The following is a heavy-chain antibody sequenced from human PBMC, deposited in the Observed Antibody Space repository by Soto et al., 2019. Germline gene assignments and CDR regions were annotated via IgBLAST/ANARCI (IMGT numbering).Heavy chain of an antibody. Sequence: GGSLRLSCAASGFTFSSCGMHWVRQAPGKGLEWVAVISYDGSNKYYADSVKGRFSISRDNSKATLFLQLSSLRPDDTALYYCARGGTYGLDVCGQGTAVTVSS. CDR2: ISYDGSNK. CDR1: GFTFSSCG. D-gene: IGHD5-12*01. CDR3: ARGGTYGLDV. V-gene: IGHV3-30*03. J-gene: IGHJ6*02.